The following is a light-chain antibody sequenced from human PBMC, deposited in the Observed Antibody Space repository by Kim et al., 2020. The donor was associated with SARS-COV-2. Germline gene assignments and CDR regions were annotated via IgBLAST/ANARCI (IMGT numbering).Light chain of an antibody. Sequence: ASVGDRVTVNCRASQGVSSYLAWYQQKPGKAPKLLIYAASNLQSGFPSRFSGSGSGTEFTLTISSLQPEDLAIYYCQQFNSYPRTFGPGTKVDIK. CDR1: QGVSSY. V-gene: IGKV1-9*01. J-gene: IGKJ3*01. CDR2: AAS. CDR3: QQFNSYPRT.